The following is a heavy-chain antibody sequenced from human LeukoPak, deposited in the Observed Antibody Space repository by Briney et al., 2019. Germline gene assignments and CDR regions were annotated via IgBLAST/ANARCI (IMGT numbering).Heavy chain of an antibody. CDR2: IYWDDDK. CDR1: GFSLSTSGVS. J-gene: IGHJ4*02. CDR3: GHTDPRLVINY. V-gene: IGHV2-5*02. Sequence: SGPTLVKPTQTLMLTCTFPGFSLSTSGVSVGWIRQPPGKALEWLALIYWDDDKRYSPSLKSRLTITKDTSKNQVVLTMTNMDPVDTGTYYCGHTDPRLVINYWGQGTLVTVSS. D-gene: IGHD3-10*01.